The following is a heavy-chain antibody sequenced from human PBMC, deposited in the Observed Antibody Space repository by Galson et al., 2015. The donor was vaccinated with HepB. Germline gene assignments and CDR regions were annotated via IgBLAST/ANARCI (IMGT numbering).Heavy chain of an antibody. J-gene: IGHJ4*02. CDR3: VNLCGGDCYYSPEQ. D-gene: IGHD2-21*02. CDR1: DFTFNRYW. CDR2: IGSDGSNI. Sequence: SLRLSCAASDFTFNRYWMHWVRQAPGKGLVWVSGIGSDGSNITYADSVEGRFTISRDNAKNTLYLQMNSLRAEDTAVYYCVNLCGGDCYYSPEQWGQGILVTVSP. V-gene: IGHV3-74*01.